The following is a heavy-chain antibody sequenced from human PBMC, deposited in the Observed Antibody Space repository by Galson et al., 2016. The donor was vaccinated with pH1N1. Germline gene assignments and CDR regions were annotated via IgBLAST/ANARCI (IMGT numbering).Heavy chain of an antibody. CDR2: IRGKANNYAT. CDR1: GFTFSGSA. J-gene: IGHJ6*02. CDR3: TIGRRQDYYYGMDV. V-gene: IGHV3-73*01. Sequence: SLRLSCAASGFTFSGSAMHWVRQASGKGQEWVGHIRGKANNYATAYAASVKGRFTFSRDDSNNTAYLQMNNLRPEDTAMYNCTIGRRQDYYYGMDVWGQGTTVTVSS. D-gene: IGHD2/OR15-2a*01.